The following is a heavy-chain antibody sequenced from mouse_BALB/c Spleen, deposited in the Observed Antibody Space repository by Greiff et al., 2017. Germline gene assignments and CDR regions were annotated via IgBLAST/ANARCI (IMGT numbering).Heavy chain of an antibody. J-gene: IGHJ3*01. V-gene: IGHV5-12-1*01. CDR3: ARHEDWYGNPAWFAY. Sequence: EVKVVESGGGLVKPGGSLKLSCAASGFAFSSYDMSWVRQTPEKRLEWVAYISSGGGSTYYPDTVKGRFTISRDNAKNTLYLQMSSLKSEDTAMYYCARHEDWYGNPAWFAYWGQGTLVTVSA. CDR2: ISSGGGST. D-gene: IGHD2-10*02. CDR1: GFAFSSYD.